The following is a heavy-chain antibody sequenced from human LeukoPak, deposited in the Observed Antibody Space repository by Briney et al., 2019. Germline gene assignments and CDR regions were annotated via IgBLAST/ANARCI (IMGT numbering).Heavy chain of an antibody. CDR1: GFTFSSYA. Sequence: GGSLRLSCVASGFTFSSYAMSWVRQAPGKGLEWVSVVSGSGITTYYADSVKGRFTISRDNSKNTLYLQMNSLRAEDTAVYYCAKHGGSSATVNWFDPWGQGTLVTVSS. D-gene: IGHD1-26*01. V-gene: IGHV3-23*01. J-gene: IGHJ5*02. CDR2: VSGSGITT. CDR3: AKHGGSSATVNWFDP.